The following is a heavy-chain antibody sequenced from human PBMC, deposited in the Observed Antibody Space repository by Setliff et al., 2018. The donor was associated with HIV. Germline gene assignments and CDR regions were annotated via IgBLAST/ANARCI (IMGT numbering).Heavy chain of an antibody. Sequence: HPGGSLRLSCVASGFTFSNYAMHWVRQAPGKGLEWVAVMSYDGSRKYYADSVKGRFTISRDNSKNTLYLQMNSLRVEDTAVYYCARASTYYFASGTREFDYWGQGSLVTVSS. D-gene: IGHD3-10*01. V-gene: IGHV3-30*04. CDR1: GFTFSNYA. CDR2: MSYDGSRK. CDR3: ARASTYYFASGTREFDY. J-gene: IGHJ4*02.